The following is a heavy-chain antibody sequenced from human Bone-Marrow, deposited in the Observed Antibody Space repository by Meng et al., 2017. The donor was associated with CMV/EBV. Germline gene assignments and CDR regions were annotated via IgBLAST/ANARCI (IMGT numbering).Heavy chain of an antibody. V-gene: IGHV1-2*02. D-gene: IGHD3-16*02. CDR3: ARSPPYYDYVWGSYRSGYYYGMDV. CDR2: INPNSGGT. J-gene: IGHJ6*02. Sequence: ASVKVSCKASGYTFTGYYMHWVRQAPGQGLEWMGWINPNSGGTNYAQKFQGRVTMTRDTSISTAYMGLSRLRSDDTAVYYCARSPPYYDYVWGSYRSGYYYGMDVWGQGTTVTVSS. CDR1: GYTFTGYY.